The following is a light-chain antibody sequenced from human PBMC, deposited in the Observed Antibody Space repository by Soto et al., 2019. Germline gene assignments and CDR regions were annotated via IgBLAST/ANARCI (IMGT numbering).Light chain of an antibody. CDR1: SSDIGAYNY. CDR3: SSNAGSNNLI. CDR2: EVS. J-gene: IGLJ1*01. V-gene: IGLV2-8*01. Sequence: QSVLTQPPSASGSPGQSVTISCTGTSSDIGAYNYVSWYQQYPGKAPKLMIFEVSKRPSGVPDRFSGSKSGNTASLTVSGLQAEDEADYYCSSNAGSNNLIFGTGTKVTVL.